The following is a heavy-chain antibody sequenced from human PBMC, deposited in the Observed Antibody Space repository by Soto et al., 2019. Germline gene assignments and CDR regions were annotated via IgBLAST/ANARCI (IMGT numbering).Heavy chain of an antibody. J-gene: IGHJ4*02. CDR2: IFYSGST. Sequence: ETLSLTCPVSGGSISSYYWSWIRQPPGKGLEWIGYIFYSGSTNYSPSLKSRVTISLDTSKNQFSLKLSSVTAADTAVYYCARAYGYYFDYWGQGTLVTVSS. CDR1: GGSISSYY. D-gene: IGHD4-17*01. CDR3: ARAYGYYFDY. V-gene: IGHV4-59*08.